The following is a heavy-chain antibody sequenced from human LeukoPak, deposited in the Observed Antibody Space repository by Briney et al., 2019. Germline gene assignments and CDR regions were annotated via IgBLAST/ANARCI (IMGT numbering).Heavy chain of an antibody. J-gene: IGHJ3*02. Sequence: PGGSLRLSCAASEFFFDDYAMHWVRQVPGKGLEWVSGISWNSDSIGYADSVKGRFTISRDNAKNTLYLQMNSLRAEDTAVYYCARDHYYGPHDAFDIWGQGTMVTVSS. CDR2: ISWNSDSI. D-gene: IGHD3-10*01. CDR1: EFFFDDYA. V-gene: IGHV3-9*01. CDR3: ARDHYYGPHDAFDI.